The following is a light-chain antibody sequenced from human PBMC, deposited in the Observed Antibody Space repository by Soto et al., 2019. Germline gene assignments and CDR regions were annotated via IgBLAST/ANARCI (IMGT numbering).Light chain of an antibody. Sequence: SLSTLSAKNTALVTTTFRARQSISSWLAWYQHTPWKAPQLLIYDASNLDSGVPSSFSSSSSGTEFSITISIQPDDFAATYCHQYYENSWTLGQGTKVDIK. CDR1: QSISSW. J-gene: IGKJ1*01. CDR2: DAS. CDR3: HQYYENSWT. V-gene: IGKV1-5*01.